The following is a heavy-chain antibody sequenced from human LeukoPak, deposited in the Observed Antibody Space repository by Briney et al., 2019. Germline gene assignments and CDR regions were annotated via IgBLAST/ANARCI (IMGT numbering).Heavy chain of an antibody. V-gene: IGHV3-30*02. D-gene: IGHD3-9*01. Sequence: GGSLRLSCAASGFIFSSYGMHWVRQAPGKGLEWVAFIRYDGSKKYYADSVKGRFTISRDNSKNTLYLQMNSLRAEDTAVYYCAKDLLRYLANNDYWGQGTLVTVSS. CDR1: GFIFSSYG. J-gene: IGHJ4*02. CDR3: AKDLLRYLANNDY. CDR2: IRYDGSKK.